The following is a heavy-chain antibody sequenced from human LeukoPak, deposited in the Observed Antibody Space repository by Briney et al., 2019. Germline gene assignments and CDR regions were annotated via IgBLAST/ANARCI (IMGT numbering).Heavy chain of an antibody. V-gene: IGHV4-39*07. Sequence: PSETLSLTCTVSGGSISSSSYYWSWIRQPPGKGLEWIGEINHSGSTNYNPSLKSRVTISVDTSKNQFSLKLSSVTAADTAVYYCASARLRYFDWLNAYRVYFDYWGQGTLVTVSS. J-gene: IGHJ4*02. CDR2: INHSGST. CDR3: ASARLRYFDWLNAYRVYFDY. CDR1: GGSISSSSYY. D-gene: IGHD3-9*01.